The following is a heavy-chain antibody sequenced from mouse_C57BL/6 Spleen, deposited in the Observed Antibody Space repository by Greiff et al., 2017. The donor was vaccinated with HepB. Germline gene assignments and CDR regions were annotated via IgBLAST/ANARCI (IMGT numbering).Heavy chain of an antibody. J-gene: IGHJ2*01. CDR1: GYTFTSYW. CDR2: IDPSDSYT. CDR3: AIITTVVATDY. Sequence: QVHVKQPGAELVKPGASVKLSCKASGYTFTSYWMQWVKQRPGQGLEWIGEIDPSDSYTNYNQKFKGKATLTVDTSSSTAYMQLSSLTSEDSAVYYCAIITTVVATDYWGQGTTLTVSS. D-gene: IGHD1-1*01. V-gene: IGHV1-50*01.